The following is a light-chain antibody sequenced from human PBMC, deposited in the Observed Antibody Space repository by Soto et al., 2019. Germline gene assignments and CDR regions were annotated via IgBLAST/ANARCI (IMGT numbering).Light chain of an antibody. J-gene: IGLJ1*01. CDR1: SSNIGKNF. Sequence: QSVLTQPPSASGTPGQRVTISYSGASSNIGKNFVYWYQQLPRTTPKLLISRNDQRPSGVPERFSGSKSGTSASLAISGLRSEDEAEYYCAAWDDSLSGSYAFGTGTKLTVL. CDR3: AAWDDSLSGSYA. CDR2: RND. V-gene: IGLV1-47*01.